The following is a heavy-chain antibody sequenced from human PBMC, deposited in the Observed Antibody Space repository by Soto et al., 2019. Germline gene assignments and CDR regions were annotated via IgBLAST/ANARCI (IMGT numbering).Heavy chain of an antibody. CDR1: GFTLSSYE. V-gene: IGHV3-48*03. Sequence: PGGSLRLSCAASGFTLSSYEMNWGRQAPGKGLEWVSYISGSGRTIYYADSVKGRFTISRDNAKNSLYLQMNSLRAEDTAVYYCARSGTYEPLYYWGQGTLVTVSS. J-gene: IGHJ4*02. D-gene: IGHD1-26*01. CDR3: ARSGTYEPLYY. CDR2: ISGSGRTI.